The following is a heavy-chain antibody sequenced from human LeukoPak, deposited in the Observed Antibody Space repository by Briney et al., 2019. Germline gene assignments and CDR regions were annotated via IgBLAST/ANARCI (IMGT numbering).Heavy chain of an antibody. CDR1: GFTFNNYA. Sequence: PGGSLRLSCAASGFTFNNYAMSWVRQAPGKGLGWVSSISGSVDYTFYADSVKGRFTISRDNSKDTLYLQINSLRVDDTAIYYCAKDRPNYYGTNGHYYTRNGDYWGQGTLVTVSS. CDR3: AKDRPNYYGTNGHYYTRNGDY. D-gene: IGHD3-22*01. CDR2: ISGSVDYT. J-gene: IGHJ4*02. V-gene: IGHV3-23*01.